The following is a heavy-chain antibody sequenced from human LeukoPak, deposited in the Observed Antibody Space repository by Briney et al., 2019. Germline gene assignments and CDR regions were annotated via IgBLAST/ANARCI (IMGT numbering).Heavy chain of an antibody. J-gene: IGHJ4*02. CDR1: GGTFSSYA. CDR3: ARDYYDSSGYYNYYFDY. CDR2: IIPIFGTA. V-gene: IGHV1-69*05. D-gene: IGHD3-22*01. Sequence: PVKVSCKASGGTFSSYAISWVRQAPGQGLEWMGGIIPIFGTANYAQKFQGRVTITTDESTSTACMELSSLRSEDTAVYYCARDYYDSSGYYNYYFDYWGQGTLVTVSS.